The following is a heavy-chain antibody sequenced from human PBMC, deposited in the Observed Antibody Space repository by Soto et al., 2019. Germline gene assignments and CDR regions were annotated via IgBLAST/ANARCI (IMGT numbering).Heavy chain of an antibody. Sequence: GESLKISCKGSGYSFTSYWIGWVRQMPGKGLEWMGIIYPGDSDTRYSPSFQGQVTISADKSISTAYLQWSSLKASETAMYYCARHTNDSSGQSYYYYYGMDVWGQGTTVTVSS. CDR1: GYSFTSYW. CDR3: ARHTNDSSGQSYYYYYGMDV. J-gene: IGHJ6*02. D-gene: IGHD3-22*01. CDR2: IYPGDSDT. V-gene: IGHV5-51*01.